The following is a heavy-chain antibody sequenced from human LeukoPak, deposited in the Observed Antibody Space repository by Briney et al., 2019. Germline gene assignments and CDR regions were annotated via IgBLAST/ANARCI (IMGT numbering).Heavy chain of an antibody. CDR3: ASMTTVTTGAFDY. J-gene: IGHJ4*02. CDR2: IYHSGGT. D-gene: IGHD4-17*01. Sequence: PSQTLSLTCAVSGGSISSGGYSWSWIRQPPGKGLEWIGYIYHSGGTYYNPSLKSRVTISVDRSKNQFSLKLSSVTAADTAVYYCASMTTVTTGAFDYWGQGTLVTVTS. V-gene: IGHV4-30-2*01. CDR1: GGSISSGGYS.